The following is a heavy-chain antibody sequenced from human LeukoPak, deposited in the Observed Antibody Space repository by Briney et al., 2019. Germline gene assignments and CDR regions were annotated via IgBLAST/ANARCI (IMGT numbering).Heavy chain of an antibody. CDR2: ISGSGGST. Sequence: GGSLRLSCAASGFTFSSYAMSWVRQAPGKGLEWVSAISGSGGSTYYADSVKGRFTISRDNSKNTLYLQMNSLRAEDTAVYYCAKEGLCYYDSSGYSADFDYWGQGTLVTVSS. V-gene: IGHV3-23*01. CDR1: GFTFSSYA. CDR3: AKEGLCYYDSSGYSADFDY. J-gene: IGHJ4*02. D-gene: IGHD3-22*01.